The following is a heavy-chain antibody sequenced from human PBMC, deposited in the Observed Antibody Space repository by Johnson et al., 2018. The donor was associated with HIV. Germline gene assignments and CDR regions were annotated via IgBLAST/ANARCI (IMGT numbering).Heavy chain of an antibody. J-gene: IGHJ3*02. Sequence: VQLVESGGGVVRPGGSLRLSCAVSGFMVADYGMSWVRQVPGKGLEWVSAISDSGGRTDYADSVKGRFSISRDNSKNTLYLQMNSLRAEDTAVYCCAVEGARNPDGFDIWGQGTTVTVSS. CDR1: GFMVADYG. V-gene: IGHV3-23*04. CDR2: ISDSGGRT. D-gene: IGHD2/OR15-2a*01. CDR3: AVEGARNPDGFDI.